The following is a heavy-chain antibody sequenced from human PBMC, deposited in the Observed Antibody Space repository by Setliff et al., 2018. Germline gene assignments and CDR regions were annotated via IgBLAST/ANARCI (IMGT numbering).Heavy chain of an antibody. CDR3: ARGYRGYYNFWSGSQGANWFDP. CDR1: GYTFTTYY. D-gene: IGHD3-3*01. Sequence: ASVKVSCKASGYTFTTYYMHWVRQAPGQGLEWMGVINPGDGSTTYAQKFQGRVKMTRDTSTNTVYMQLNSLRSEDTAVYYCARGYRGYYNFWSGSQGANWFDPWGHGTLVTVSS. V-gene: IGHV1-46*01. CDR2: INPGDGST. J-gene: IGHJ5*02.